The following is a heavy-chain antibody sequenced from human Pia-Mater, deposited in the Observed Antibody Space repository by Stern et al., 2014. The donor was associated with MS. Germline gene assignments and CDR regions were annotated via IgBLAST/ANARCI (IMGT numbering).Heavy chain of an antibody. CDR1: GYTFNKYG. CDR2: IHTNSGHT. D-gene: IGHD5-12*01. J-gene: IGHJ5*02. V-gene: IGHV1-18*04. Sequence: QVQLVQSGAELKKPGASVKVSCKASGYTFNKYGINWVRQAPGQGLEWVGGIHTNSGHTNSAKTLQGRLNMTQETSTSTAYMELRSLRSDDTAVYYCARFTLALITGGATINWLDPWGQGTLVTVSS. CDR3: ARFTLALITGGATINWLDP.